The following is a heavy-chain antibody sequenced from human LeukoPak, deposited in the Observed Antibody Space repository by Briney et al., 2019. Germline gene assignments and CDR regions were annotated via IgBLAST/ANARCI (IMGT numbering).Heavy chain of an antibody. CDR3: ARDRGCSSTSCPDPYYYYYMDV. Sequence: ASVKVSCKASGYTFTSYGISWVRQAPGQGLEWMGGIIPIFGTANYAQKFQGRVTITADESTSTAYMELSSLRSEDTAVYYCARDRGCSSTSCPDPYYYYYMDVWGKGTTVTVSS. J-gene: IGHJ6*03. D-gene: IGHD2-2*01. V-gene: IGHV1-69*13. CDR2: IIPIFGTA. CDR1: GYTFTSYG.